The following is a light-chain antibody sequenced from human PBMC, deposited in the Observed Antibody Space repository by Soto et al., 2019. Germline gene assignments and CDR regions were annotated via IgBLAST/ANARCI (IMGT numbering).Light chain of an antibody. Sequence: EIVLTQSPGTLSLSPGERATLSCRASQSLTNNYFACYQQKPGRALRLLIDGASTRATGIPDRFSGSGSGTDFTLTISRLDPEDVAVYYCQQYEAVVTFGQGTKVEI. CDR2: GAS. CDR1: QSLTNNY. J-gene: IGKJ1*01. CDR3: QQYEAVVT. V-gene: IGKV3-20*01.